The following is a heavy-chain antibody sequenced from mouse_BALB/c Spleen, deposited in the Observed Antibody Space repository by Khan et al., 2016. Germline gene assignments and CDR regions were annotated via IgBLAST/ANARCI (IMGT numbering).Heavy chain of an antibody. J-gene: IGHJ2*01. CDR3: ARSVGWLFDY. Sequence: VQLQQPGPELVKPGASVKISCKASGYTFTDYNMHWVKQSHGKSLEWIGYIYPYNGDSGCNQKFKSKATLTVDNSSSTAYMELRSLTSEDSAVYYCARSVGWLFDYWGQGTTLTVSS. D-gene: IGHD2-3*01. CDR2: IYPYNGDS. V-gene: IGHV1S29*02. CDR1: GYTFTDYN.